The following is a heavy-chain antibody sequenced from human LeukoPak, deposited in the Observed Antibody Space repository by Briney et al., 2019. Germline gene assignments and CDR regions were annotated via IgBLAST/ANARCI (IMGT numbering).Heavy chain of an antibody. CDR1: GFTFSSYS. CDR2: ISSSSKYI. CDR3: ARDLDINIEYKGFDYYHFGMDV. V-gene: IGHV3-21*01. J-gene: IGHJ6*02. D-gene: IGHD2/OR15-2a*01. Sequence: GGSLRLSCAASGFTFSSYSMNWVRQAPGKGLEWVSSISSSSKYIYYAESVKGRFIISRDSAKNSLYLQVNSLRAEGTAVYYCARDLDINIEYKGFDYYHFGMDVWGQGTTVTVSS.